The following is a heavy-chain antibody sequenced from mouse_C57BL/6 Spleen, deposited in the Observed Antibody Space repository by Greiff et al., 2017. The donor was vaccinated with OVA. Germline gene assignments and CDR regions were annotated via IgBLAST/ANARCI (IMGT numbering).Heavy chain of an antibody. D-gene: IGHD2-5*01. V-gene: IGHV1-69*01. J-gene: IGHJ3*01. CDR1: GYTFTSYW. CDR2: IDPSDSYT. Sequence: QVQLQQPGAELVMPGASVKLSCKASGYTFTSYWMHWVKQRPGQGLEWIGEIDPSDSYTNYNQKFKGKSTLTVDKSSSTAYMQLSSLTSEDSAVYYCAREEKNSNYGFAYWGQGTLVTVSA. CDR3: AREEKNSNYGFAY.